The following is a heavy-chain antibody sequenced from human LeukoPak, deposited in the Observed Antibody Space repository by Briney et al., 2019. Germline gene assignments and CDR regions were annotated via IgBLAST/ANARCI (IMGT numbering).Heavy chain of an antibody. V-gene: IGHV4-61*02. Sequence: SETLSLTCTVSGGSISSGSYYWSWIRQPAGKGLEWIGRIYTSGSTNYNPSLKSRVTISVDTSKNQFSLKLSSVTAADTAVYYCARGVFGYYSIYYYYMDVWGKGTTVTVSS. CDR3: ARGVFGYYSIYYYYMDV. CDR1: GGSISSGSYY. J-gene: IGHJ6*03. D-gene: IGHD3-3*01. CDR2: IYTSGST.